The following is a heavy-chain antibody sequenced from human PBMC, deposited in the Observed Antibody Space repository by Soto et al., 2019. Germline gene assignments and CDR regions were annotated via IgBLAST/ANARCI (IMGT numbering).Heavy chain of an antibody. CDR1: GGSIRSSNW. D-gene: IGHD1-26*01. J-gene: IGHJ4*01. Sequence: PSETLSLTCAVSGGSIRSSNWWTWVRQPPGKGLEWIGEIYHTENTHYNPSLKSRVTISLDKSKSQFFLHLKSVTAADTAVYCCAILSPLAATPIYYLGLRTALTVSS. CDR3: AILSPLAATPIYY. CDR2: IYHTENT. V-gene: IGHV4-4*01.